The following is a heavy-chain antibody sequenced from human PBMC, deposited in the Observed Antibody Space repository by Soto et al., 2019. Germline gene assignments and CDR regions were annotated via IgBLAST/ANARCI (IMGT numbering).Heavy chain of an antibody. J-gene: IGHJ6*02. Sequence: QVQLVQSGAEVKKPGSSVKVSCKASGGTFSSYAISWVRQAPGQGLEWMGGIIPIVGTANYAQKLQGRVTITADKSKSTADMELSSLRSEVTAVYYCAIGGIASRGEGTAAYYYYYGMDVWGQGTTVTVSS. CDR2: IIPIVGTA. D-gene: IGHD6-6*01. CDR1: GGTFSSYA. CDR3: AIGGIASRGEGTAAYYYYYGMDV. V-gene: IGHV1-69*06.